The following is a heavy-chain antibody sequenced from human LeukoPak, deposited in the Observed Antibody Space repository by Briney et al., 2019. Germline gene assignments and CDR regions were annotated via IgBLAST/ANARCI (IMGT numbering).Heavy chain of an antibody. Sequence: GGSLRLSCAASGFTFTNYGMSWVRQAPGKGPEWVGDIKKDGGDKYYVGTVQGRFTISRDNAKNSMYLQMNSLRAEDTAVYYSARDSLIQHGSGSYWGFDYWGQGILVTVSS. CDR3: ARDSLIQHGSGSYWGFDY. CDR2: IKKDGGDK. V-gene: IGHV3-7*03. CDR1: GFTFTNYG. J-gene: IGHJ4*02. D-gene: IGHD3-10*01.